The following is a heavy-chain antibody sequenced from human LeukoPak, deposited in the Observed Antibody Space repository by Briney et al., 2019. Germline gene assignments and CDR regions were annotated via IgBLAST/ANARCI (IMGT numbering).Heavy chain of an antibody. J-gene: IGHJ4*02. D-gene: IGHD2-21*01. CDR2: VYICGDT. Sequence: SETLSLPCTVPGGSVTTSYWSWIRHSAGEGLECIGRVYICGDTKHNPFLKSRVIMSLDASKNQFSLSLRSVTAADTAGYCCARLIAEVGGGTNYFDTWGQGTLVTVSS. CDR3: ARLIAEVGGGTNYFDT. V-gene: IGHV4-4*07. CDR1: GGSVTTSY.